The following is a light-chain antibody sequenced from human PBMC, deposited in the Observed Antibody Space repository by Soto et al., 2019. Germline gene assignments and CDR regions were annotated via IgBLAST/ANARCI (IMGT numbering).Light chain of an antibody. CDR3: QVWDGSSDQQV. Sequence: SSELTQPPSVSVAPGKTARITCGGNNIGSESVHWYQQKPGQAPVLVIYYDSARPSGIPERFSGSNSGNTATLSISRVEAGDEADYYCQVWDGSSDQQVFGGGTKLTVL. CDR2: YDS. J-gene: IGLJ3*02. CDR1: NIGSES. V-gene: IGLV3-21*04.